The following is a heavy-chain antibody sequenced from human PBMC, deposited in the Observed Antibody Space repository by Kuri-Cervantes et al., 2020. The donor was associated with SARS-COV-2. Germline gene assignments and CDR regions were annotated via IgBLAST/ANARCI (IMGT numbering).Heavy chain of an antibody. V-gene: IGHV1-69*04. Sequence: SVKVSCKASGGTFSSYAISWVRQAPGQGLEWMGSIIPILGIANYTQKLQGRVMITADKSTSTAYMELSSLRSGNTAVYYCARTITMVRGVTPDWYFDLWGRGTLVTVSS. CDR2: IIPILGIA. J-gene: IGHJ2*01. CDR3: ARTITMVRGVTPDWYFDL. CDR1: GGTFSSYA. D-gene: IGHD3-10*01.